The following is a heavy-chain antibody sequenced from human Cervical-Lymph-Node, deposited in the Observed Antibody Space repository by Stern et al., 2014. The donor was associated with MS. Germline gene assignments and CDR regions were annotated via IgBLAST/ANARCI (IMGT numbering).Heavy chain of an antibody. CDR2: ISSDGSDK. Sequence: QVQLVESGGGVVQPGRSLRLSCAASGFTFSGVSMHWIRQPPGKGLEWLAAISSDGSDKIYADSVKGRMTISRDNSKKTVDLEVDTLRADDTAVYYCARSDCSSAYCRRLVDPWGQGTLVTVSS. D-gene: IGHD2-2*01. CDR1: GFTFSGVS. CDR3: ARSDCSSAYCRRLVDP. J-gene: IGHJ5*02. V-gene: IGHV3-30*01.